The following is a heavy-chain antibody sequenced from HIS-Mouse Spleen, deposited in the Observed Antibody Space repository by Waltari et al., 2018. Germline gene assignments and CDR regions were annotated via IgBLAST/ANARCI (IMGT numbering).Heavy chain of an antibody. CDR2: ISSSSSYI. CDR3: ARSPGIAAAGTDY. CDR1: GFTFSSDS. J-gene: IGHJ4*02. V-gene: IGHV3-21*01. Sequence: EVQLVESGGGLVKPGGSLRFSVPASGFTFSSDSLNWVRQAPGKGLEWVSSISSSSSYIDYADSVKGRFTISRDNAKNSLYLQMNSLRAEDTAVYYCARSPGIAAAGTDYWGQGTLVTVSS. D-gene: IGHD6-13*01.